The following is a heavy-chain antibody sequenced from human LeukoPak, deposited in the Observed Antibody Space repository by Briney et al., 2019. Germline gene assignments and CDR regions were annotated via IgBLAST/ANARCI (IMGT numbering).Heavy chain of an antibody. V-gene: IGHV3-30*04. CDR2: ISYDGSNK. Sequence: GGSLRLSCAASGFTFSSYAMHWVRQAPGKGLEWVAVISYDGSNKYYADSVKGRFTISRDNSKNTLYLQMNSLRAEDTAVYYCARPYPYDSSGYYSHRDDYWGQGTLVTVPS. CDR3: ARPYPYDSSGYYSHRDDY. D-gene: IGHD3-22*01. J-gene: IGHJ4*02. CDR1: GFTFSSYA.